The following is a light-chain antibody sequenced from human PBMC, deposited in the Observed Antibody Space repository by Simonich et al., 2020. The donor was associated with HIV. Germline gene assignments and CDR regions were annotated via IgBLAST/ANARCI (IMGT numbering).Light chain of an antibody. CDR3: GAWDDSLNGPV. CDR1: SSNIGAAFD. V-gene: IGLV1-44*01. Sequence: QSVLTQPPSVSGAPGQRVTISCTGSSSNIGAAFDVNWYQQPPGTAPKLLIYRINQRPSGVPDRFSGSKSGTSASLAISGLQSEDEADYYCGAWDDSLNGPVFGGGTKLTVL. J-gene: IGLJ2*01. CDR2: RIN.